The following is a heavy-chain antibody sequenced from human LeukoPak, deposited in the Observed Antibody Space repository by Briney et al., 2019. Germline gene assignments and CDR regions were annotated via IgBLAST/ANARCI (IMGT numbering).Heavy chain of an antibody. V-gene: IGHV4-59*12. CDR2: IYSSGYT. CDR3: ARGVSDYVHYGMDV. CDR1: GGSISSYY. Sequence: SETLSLTCTVSGGSISSYYWSWIRQPPGKGLEWIGYIYSSGYTNSNPSLKSRVTISVDTSKNQFSLKLSPVTAADTAVYYCARGVSDYVHYGMDVWGQGTTVTVSS. J-gene: IGHJ6*02. D-gene: IGHD4-17*01.